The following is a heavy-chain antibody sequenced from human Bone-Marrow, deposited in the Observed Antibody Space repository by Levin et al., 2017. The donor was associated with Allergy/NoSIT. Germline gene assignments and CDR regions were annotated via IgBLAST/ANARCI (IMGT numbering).Heavy chain of an antibody. Sequence: GASVKVSCRASGGILNSYAINWVRQAPGQGLEWMGGIVAVFGTPNYAQKFQGRVTITADESTDTVYMELRSLRSEDTALYFCARGEGCDYWGQGTLVTVSS. CDR1: GGILNSYA. D-gene: IGHD1-26*01. V-gene: IGHV1-69*13. J-gene: IGHJ4*02. CDR2: IVAVFGTP. CDR3: ARGEGCDY.